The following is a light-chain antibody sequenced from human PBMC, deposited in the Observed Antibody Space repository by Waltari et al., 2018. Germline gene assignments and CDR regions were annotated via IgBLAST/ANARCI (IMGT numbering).Light chain of an antibody. V-gene: IGLV2-8*01. CDR3: SSFAGSTNWV. Sequence: ALTQPPPPPGSPGPSVPIPCPGTSRAIGGYNYVSWYQQHPGKAPKLMIYEVTKRPSGVPDRFSASKSGNTASLTVSGLQAEDEADYYCSSFAGSTNWVFGGGTKLTVL. CDR1: SRAIGGYNY. J-gene: IGLJ3*02. CDR2: EVT.